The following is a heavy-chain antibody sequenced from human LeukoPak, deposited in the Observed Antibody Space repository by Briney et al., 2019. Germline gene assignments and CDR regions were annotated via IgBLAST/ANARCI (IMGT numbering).Heavy chain of an antibody. V-gene: IGHV1-69*05. CDR2: IIPIFGTA. CDR1: GGTFSSYA. CDR3: ARSVISVVVPAALDY. D-gene: IGHD2-2*01. J-gene: IGHJ4*02. Sequence: SVKVSCKASGGTFSSYAISWVRQAPGQGLEWMGRIIPIFGTANYAQKFQGRVTITTDESTSTAYMVLSSLRSEDTAVYYCARSVISVVVPAALDYWGQGTLVTVSS.